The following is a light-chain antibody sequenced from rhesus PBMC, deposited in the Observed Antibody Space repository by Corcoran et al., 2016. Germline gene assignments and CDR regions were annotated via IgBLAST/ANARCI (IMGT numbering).Light chain of an antibody. Sequence: DIQMTQSPSSLSASVGDRVTITCQASQGISNWLAWYKQKPGKAPKLLIYTASSLQSGVPSRLSGSGSGTEFTLTISSLQPEDFATYYCQQHNSNPPTFGQGTKVEIK. CDR3: QQHNSNPPT. CDR1: QGISNW. V-gene: IGKV1-33*02. J-gene: IGKJ1*01. CDR2: TAS.